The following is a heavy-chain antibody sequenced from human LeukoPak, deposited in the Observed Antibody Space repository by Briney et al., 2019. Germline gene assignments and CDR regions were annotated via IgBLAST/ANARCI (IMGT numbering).Heavy chain of an antibody. V-gene: IGHV3-74*01. CDR3: TRERLYGASALDY. CDR2: INSDGSST. Sequence: PGGSLRLSCAASGFTFSSYWMHWVRQAPGKGLVWVSRINSDGSSTSYADSVKGRFTISRDNSKDSLYLHINSLRAEDTAVYYCTRERLYGASALDYWGQGIVVTVSS. CDR1: GFTFSSYW. J-gene: IGHJ4*02. D-gene: IGHD4-17*01.